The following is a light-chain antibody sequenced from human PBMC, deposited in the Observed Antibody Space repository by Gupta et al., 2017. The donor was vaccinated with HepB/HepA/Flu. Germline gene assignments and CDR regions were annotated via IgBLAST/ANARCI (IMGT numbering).Light chain of an antibody. CDR3: QSYDSSLSGVV. V-gene: IGLV1-40*01. CDR2: GNS. Sequence: QSVLTQPPSVSGAPGQRVTISCTGSSSNIGAGYDVHWYQQLPGTAPKLLIYGNSNRPSGVPDRVSGSKSGTSASLAITGLQVEDEAEYYCQSYDSSLSGVVFGGGTKLTVL. CDR1: SSNIGAGYD. J-gene: IGLJ2*01.